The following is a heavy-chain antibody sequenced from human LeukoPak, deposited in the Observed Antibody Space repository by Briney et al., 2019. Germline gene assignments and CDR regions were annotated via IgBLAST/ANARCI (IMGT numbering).Heavy chain of an antibody. D-gene: IGHD3-22*01. CDR1: GGSINSASFY. CDR3: ARGSPYFYDSSGYYYFGY. J-gene: IGHJ4*02. V-gene: IGHV4-61*01. Sequence: KPSAPLSLSCTVSGGSINSASFYWSWIREPPGKGLAWIGYIYYSGNSDYNPSLKSRVTISLDTSKNQFSLKLSSVTAADTAVYYCARGSPYFYDSSGYYYFGYWGQGTLVTVSS. CDR2: IYYSGNS.